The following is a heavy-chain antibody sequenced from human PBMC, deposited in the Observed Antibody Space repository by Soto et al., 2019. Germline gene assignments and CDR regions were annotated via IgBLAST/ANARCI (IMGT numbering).Heavy chain of an antibody. Sequence: EVQLVESGGGLVKPGGSLRLSCAASGFTFSNAWMNWVRQAPGKGLEWVGRIKSKTDGGTTDYAAPVKGRFTISRDDSKNTLYLQMNSLKTEDTAVYYCTTAHNWNYYYYYYMDVWGKGTTVTVSS. CDR3: TTAHNWNYYYYYYMDV. CDR1: GFTFSNAW. V-gene: IGHV3-15*07. D-gene: IGHD1-20*01. CDR2: IKSKTDGGTT. J-gene: IGHJ6*03.